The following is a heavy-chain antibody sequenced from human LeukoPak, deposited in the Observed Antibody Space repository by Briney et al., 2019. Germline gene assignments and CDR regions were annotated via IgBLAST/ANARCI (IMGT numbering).Heavy chain of an antibody. Sequence: SETLSLTCTVSGGSISSGGYYWRWIRQHPGRGLEWIGYIYYSGSTYYNPSLKSRVTISVYTSKNQFSLKLSSVTAADTAVYYCAREEGYSYGLDYWGQGTLVTVSS. D-gene: IGHD5-18*01. CDR1: GGSISSGGYY. CDR3: AREEGYSYGLDY. CDR2: IYYSGST. J-gene: IGHJ4*02. V-gene: IGHV4-31*03.